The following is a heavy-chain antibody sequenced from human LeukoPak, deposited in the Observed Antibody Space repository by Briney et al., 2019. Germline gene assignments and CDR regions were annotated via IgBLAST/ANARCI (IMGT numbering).Heavy chain of an antibody. CDR3: ARDYGDNWFDP. Sequence: QPGGSLRLSCAASGFTFSSYEMNWVRQAPGKGLEWVSYISSSGSTIYYADSVKGRFTISRDNAKNSLYLQMNSLRAEDTAVYYCARDYGDNWFDPWGQGTLVTVSS. D-gene: IGHD4-17*01. J-gene: IGHJ5*02. V-gene: IGHV3-48*03. CDR1: GFTFSSYE. CDR2: ISSSGSTI.